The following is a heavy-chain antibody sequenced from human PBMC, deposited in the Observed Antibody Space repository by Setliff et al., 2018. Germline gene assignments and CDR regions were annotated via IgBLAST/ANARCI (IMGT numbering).Heavy chain of an antibody. CDR2: IRQDGGEK. D-gene: IGHD2-21*01. V-gene: IGHV3-7*01. Sequence: PGGSLRLSCVASGFPFSRFWMSWIRQTPGKGLEWLASIRQDGGEKDYVDSVRGRFSISRDNAKTSVYLQMDSLRDEDTAVYYCAREASTGSDGSASIWGQGTMVTVSS. CDR3: AREASTGSDGSASI. J-gene: IGHJ3*02. CDR1: GFPFSRFW.